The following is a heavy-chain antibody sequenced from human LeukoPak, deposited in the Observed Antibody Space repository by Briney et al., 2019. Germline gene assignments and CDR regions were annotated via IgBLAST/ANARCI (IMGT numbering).Heavy chain of an antibody. CDR3: AKYYGSGTLSYGMDV. CDR1: GGSISSGDYY. V-gene: IGHV4-30-4*01. CDR2: IYHSGNT. Sequence: SETLSLTCTVYGGSISSGDYYWNWIRQSPGKGIEWIGSIYHSGNTHYNPSLKSRLTIAVDTSKNQFSLRVISVTAADTAVYYCAKYYGSGTLSYGMDVWGRGTTVNVSS. J-gene: IGHJ6*04. D-gene: IGHD3-10*01.